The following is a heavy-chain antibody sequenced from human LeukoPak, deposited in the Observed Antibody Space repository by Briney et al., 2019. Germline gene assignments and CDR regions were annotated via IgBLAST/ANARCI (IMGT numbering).Heavy chain of an antibody. Sequence: PGGSLRLSCAASGFTFSGYGMHWVRQAPGKGLEWVAFIQYDGSNKYYADSVKGRFTISRDSSKNTLYLQMNSLRAEDTAVYYCSRVRGYQLPGGYWGQGTLVTVSS. J-gene: IGHJ4*02. CDR2: IQYDGSNK. D-gene: IGHD2-2*01. CDR3: SRVRGYQLPGGY. V-gene: IGHV3-30*02. CDR1: GFTFSGYG.